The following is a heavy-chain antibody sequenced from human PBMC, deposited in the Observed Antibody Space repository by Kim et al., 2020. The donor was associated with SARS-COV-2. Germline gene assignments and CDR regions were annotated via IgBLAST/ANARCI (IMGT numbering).Heavy chain of an antibody. CDR2: ISYDGSNK. J-gene: IGHJ6*01. V-gene: IGHV3-30*18. CDR1: GFTFSSYG. Sequence: GGSLRLSCAASGFTFSSYGMHWVRQAPGKGLEWVAVISYDGSNKYYADSVKGRFTISRDNSKNTLYLQMNSLRAEDTAVYYCAKGLIVATIPGYYYYGM. CDR3: AKGLIVATIPGYYYYGM. D-gene: IGHD5-12*01.